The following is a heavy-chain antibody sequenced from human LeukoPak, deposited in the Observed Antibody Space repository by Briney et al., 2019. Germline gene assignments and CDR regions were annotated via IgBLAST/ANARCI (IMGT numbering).Heavy chain of an antibody. CDR3: AKGRYSYGLDY. J-gene: IGHJ4*02. V-gene: IGHV3-23*01. CDR2: ISGGGGGT. Sequence: GGSLRLSCAASGFAFSSCAMNWVRQAPGKGLEWVSAISGGGGGTYYADSVKGRFTISRDNSKNTLYLQMNSLRAEDTAVYYCAKGRYSYGLDYWGQGTLVTVSS. D-gene: IGHD5-18*01. CDR1: GFAFSSCA.